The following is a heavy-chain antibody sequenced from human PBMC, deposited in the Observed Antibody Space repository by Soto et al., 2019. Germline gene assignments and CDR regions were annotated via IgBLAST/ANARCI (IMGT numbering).Heavy chain of an antibody. CDR3: ARDCIAVAGTPGGYYYSGLDV. CDR2: IYTSGST. J-gene: IGHJ6*02. D-gene: IGHD6-19*01. CDR1: GGSISSYY. Sequence: PSETLSLTCTVSGGSISSYYWSCIRQPAGKGLEWIGRIYTSGSTNYNPSLKSRVTMSVDTSKNQFSLKLSSVTSADTAVYYCARDCIAVAGTPGGYYYSGLDVWGQGTTVTVS. V-gene: IGHV4-4*07.